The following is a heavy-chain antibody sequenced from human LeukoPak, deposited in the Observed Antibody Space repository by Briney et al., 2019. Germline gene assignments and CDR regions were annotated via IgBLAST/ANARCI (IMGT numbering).Heavy chain of an antibody. J-gene: IGHJ4*02. CDR3: ARGLYLYSSSWYYFDY. CDR1: GGSISSYY. CDR2: IYYSGST. V-gene: IGHV4-59*01. Sequence: SETLSLTCTVSGGSISSYYWSWIRQPPGKGLEWIGYIYYSGSTNYNPSLKSRVTISVDTSKNQFSLKLSSVTAADTAVYYCARGLYLYSSSWYYFDYWGQGTLSPSPQ. D-gene: IGHD6-13*01.